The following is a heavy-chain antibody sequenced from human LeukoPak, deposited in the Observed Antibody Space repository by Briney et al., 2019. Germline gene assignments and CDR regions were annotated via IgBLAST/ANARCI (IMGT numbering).Heavy chain of an antibody. CDR3: ARDGTIFGVVIIRNWFDP. CDR1: GGTFSSYA. Sequence: PVKVSCKASGGTFSSYAISWVRQAPGQGLEWMGGIIPIFGTANYAQKFQGRVTITADESTSTAYMELSSLRSEDTAVYYGARDGTIFGVVIIRNWFDPWGQGTLVTVSS. CDR2: IIPIFGTA. J-gene: IGHJ5*02. V-gene: IGHV1-69*13. D-gene: IGHD3-3*01.